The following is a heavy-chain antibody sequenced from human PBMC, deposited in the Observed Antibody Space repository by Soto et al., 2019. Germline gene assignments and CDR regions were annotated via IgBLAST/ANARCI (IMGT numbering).Heavy chain of an antibody. CDR1: GGTFSSYA. V-gene: IGHV1-69*01. CDR3: SRTVYSGSYSRRRPFDY. D-gene: IGHD1-26*01. J-gene: IGHJ4*02. Sequence: QVQLVQSGAEVKKPGSSVKVSCKASGGTFSSYAISWVRQAPGQGLEWMGGIIPIFGTANYAQKFQGRVTITADESTSTAYMELSSMRSEDTAVYYCSRTVYSGSYSRRRPFDYWGQGTLVNVSS. CDR2: IIPIFGTA.